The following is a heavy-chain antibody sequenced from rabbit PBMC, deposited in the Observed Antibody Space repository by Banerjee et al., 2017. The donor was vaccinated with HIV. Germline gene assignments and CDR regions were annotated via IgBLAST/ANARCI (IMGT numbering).Heavy chain of an antibody. V-gene: IGHV1S45*01. CDR2: IDAGSSGFT. Sequence: QEQLVESGGGLVQPEGSLTLTCKASGVSFSGSSYMCWVRQAPGKGLEWIACIDAGSSGFTYFASWAKGRFTISKTSSTTVTLQMTSLTAADTATYFCARDLASVIGWNFNLWGPGTLVTVS. CDR3: ARDLASVIGWNFNL. D-gene: IGHD4-1*01. CDR1: GVSFSGSSY. J-gene: IGHJ4*01.